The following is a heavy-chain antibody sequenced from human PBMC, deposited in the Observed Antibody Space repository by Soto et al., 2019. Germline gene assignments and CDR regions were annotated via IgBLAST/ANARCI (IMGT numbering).Heavy chain of an antibody. CDR2: IDYRGST. J-gene: IGHJ5*02. V-gene: IGHV4-31*03. D-gene: IGHD2-21*01. CDR3: ARETDGDYVGYFDP. Sequence: SEALSLTCTVSGGFISSGGYYWSWIRQHPGKGLEWIGYIDYRGSTDYSPSLKSRVTISADTSKNQFSLKLSSVTAADTAVYYCARETDGDYVGYFDPWGQGIQVTVSS. CDR1: GGFISSGGYY.